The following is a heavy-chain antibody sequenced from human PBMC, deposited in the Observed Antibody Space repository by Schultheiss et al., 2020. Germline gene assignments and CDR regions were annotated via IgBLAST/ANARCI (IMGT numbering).Heavy chain of an antibody. J-gene: IGHJ4*02. Sequence: LRLSCTVSGGSISSGGYYWSWIRQHPGKGLEWIGYIYYSGSTYYNPSLKSRVTISVDTSKNQFSLKLSSVTAADTAVYYCARGRYYYDSSGYFPFDYWGQGTLVTVSS. V-gene: IGHV4-31*03. CDR3: ARGRYYYDSSGYFPFDY. D-gene: IGHD3-22*01. CDR2: IYYSGST. CDR1: GGSISSGGYY.